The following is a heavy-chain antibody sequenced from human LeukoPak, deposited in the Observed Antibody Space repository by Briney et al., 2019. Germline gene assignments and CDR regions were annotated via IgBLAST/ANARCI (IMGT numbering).Heavy chain of an antibody. CDR3: ATTTVVTPGDYYYYGMDV. CDR1: GFTFSSYS. CDR2: ISSSSSTI. V-gene: IGHV3-48*01. J-gene: IGHJ6*02. D-gene: IGHD4-23*01. Sequence: PGGSLRLSCAASGFTFSSYSMNWVRQAPGKGLEWVSYISSSSSTIYYADSVKGRFTISRDNAKNSLYLQMNSLRAEDTAVYYCATTTVVTPGDYYYYGMDVWGQGTTVTVSS.